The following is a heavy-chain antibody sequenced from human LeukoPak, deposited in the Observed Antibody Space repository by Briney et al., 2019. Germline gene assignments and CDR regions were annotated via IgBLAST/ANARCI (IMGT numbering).Heavy chain of an antibody. Sequence: SYAISWXRQAPXXGLEWMGGIIPIFGTANYAQKFQGRVTITADESTSTAYMELSSLRSEDTAVYYCASLAAPIDYWGQGTLVTVSS. CDR1: SYA. D-gene: IGHD6-25*01. V-gene: IGHV1-69*01. CDR2: IIPIFGTA. J-gene: IGHJ4*02. CDR3: ASLAAPIDY.